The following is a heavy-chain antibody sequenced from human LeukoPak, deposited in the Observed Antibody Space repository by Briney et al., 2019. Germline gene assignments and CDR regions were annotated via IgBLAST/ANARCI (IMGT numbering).Heavy chain of an antibody. Sequence: PSETLSLTCTVSGGSISGYYWSWIRQPPGKGLEWIGYIYYSGSANYNPSLKSRVTISVDTSKNQFSLKLSSVTAADTAVYYCARGTMMVGPWGQGTPVTVSS. CDR3: ARGTMMVGP. J-gene: IGHJ5*02. D-gene: IGHD3-22*01. V-gene: IGHV4-59*01. CDR1: GGSISGYY. CDR2: IYYSGSA.